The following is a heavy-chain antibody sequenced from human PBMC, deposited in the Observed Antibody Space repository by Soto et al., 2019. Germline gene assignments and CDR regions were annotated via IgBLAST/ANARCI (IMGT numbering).Heavy chain of an antibody. J-gene: IGHJ4*02. V-gene: IGHV4-4*01. CDR3: ARVRSNLFDY. Sequence: LSLTCAVSGGSISNSNWWSWVRQPPGKGLEWIGNIYHSGSTNYNPSLKSQVIISVDTSKNQFSLKLSSVTAADTAVYFCARVRSNLFDYWGQGTLVTVSS. CDR2: IYHSGST. CDR1: GGSISNSNW. D-gene: IGHD3-3*01.